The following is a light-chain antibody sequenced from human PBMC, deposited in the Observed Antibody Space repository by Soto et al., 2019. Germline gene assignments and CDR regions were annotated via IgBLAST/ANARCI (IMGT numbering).Light chain of an antibody. CDR2: GAS. CDR3: QQYVSSPWA. Sequence: VMSQTPGTLSLSPGERVTLSCRASQSVTNSFLAWYQQKPGQAPRLLIYGASRRATGIPDRFTGSGSGTDFTLTISRLEPEDFAVYYCQQYVSSPWAFGQGTNVEI. J-gene: IGKJ1*01. CDR1: QSVTNSF. V-gene: IGKV3-20*01.